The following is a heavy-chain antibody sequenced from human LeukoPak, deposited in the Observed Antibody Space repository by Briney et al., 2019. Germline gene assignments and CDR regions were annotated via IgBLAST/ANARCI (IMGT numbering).Heavy chain of an antibody. CDR3: VRAVHHNFYSDSSGYYGDAFDV. V-gene: IGHV3-53*01. D-gene: IGHD3-22*01. Sequence: PGGSLRLSCAASGFTFSTYTMNWVRQAPGKGLEWVSVIYSGGTIRYADSVKGRFTFSRDNFKDTLNLQMNSLRADDTAVYYCVRAVHHNFYSDSSGYYGDAFDVWGQGTVVTVSS. CDR2: IYSGGTI. CDR1: GFTFSTYT. J-gene: IGHJ3*01.